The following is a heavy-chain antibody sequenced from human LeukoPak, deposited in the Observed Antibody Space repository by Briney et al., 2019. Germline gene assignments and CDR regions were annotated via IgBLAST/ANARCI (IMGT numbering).Heavy chain of an antibody. CDR3: ARGDYDNDGYYYFNWFDL. Sequence: GAAPRISFAAPRFSLFYYAMNLVRPAPRKGPGWVSTLCSSSGKTYYADSVKGRFTVSRDNSKNTLYLQMNSLRVEDTAVYYCARGDYDNDGYYYFNWFDLWGQGTLVTVSA. J-gene: IGHJ5*02. CDR2: LCSSSGKT. CDR1: RFSLFYYA. D-gene: IGHD3-22*01. V-gene: IGHV3-23*05.